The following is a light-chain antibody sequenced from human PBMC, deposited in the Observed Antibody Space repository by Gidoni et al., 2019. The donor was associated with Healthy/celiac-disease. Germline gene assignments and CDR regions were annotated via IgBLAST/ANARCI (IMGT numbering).Light chain of an antibody. V-gene: IGKV1-9*01. Sequence: IQFNQSPSSLSASVGDRITLNCRASQCISRYLAWYQQKPGKAPKPLIYAASTLQSVVPSSFSGSGSGTDFTLTISSLQPEDFATYYCQQLNSYPSFTFGPGTKVDIK. CDR3: QQLNSYPSFT. CDR1: QCISRY. CDR2: AAS. J-gene: IGKJ3*01.